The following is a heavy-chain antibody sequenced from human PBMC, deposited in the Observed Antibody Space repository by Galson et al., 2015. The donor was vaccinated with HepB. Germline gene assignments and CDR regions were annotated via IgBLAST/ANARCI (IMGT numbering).Heavy chain of an antibody. Sequence: SLRLSCAASGFTFSNYAMSWVRQAPGKGLEWVSTISDSGRSTYYADSVKGRFTISRDKSKNTVYLQMNSLRAEDTAVYYCAKDLQTMIDWGQGTLVTVSS. CDR2: ISDSGRST. V-gene: IGHV3-23*01. CDR1: GFTFSNYA. D-gene: IGHD3-22*01. J-gene: IGHJ4*02. CDR3: AKDLQTMID.